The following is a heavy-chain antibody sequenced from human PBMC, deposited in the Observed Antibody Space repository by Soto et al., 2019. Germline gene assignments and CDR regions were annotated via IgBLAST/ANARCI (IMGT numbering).Heavy chain of an antibody. CDR2: VFYTGST. Sequence: SETLSLTGSVSGCPISSYYWNWIRQPPGKGLEWIGYVFYTGSTDYNPSLKSRVTMSIDTSRNQFSLKLTSVSAADTAVYYCARAFGSTMPSLVWGQGTLVTVSS. D-gene: IGHD2-2*01. CDR3: ARAFGSTMPSLV. V-gene: IGHV4-59*01. J-gene: IGHJ4*02. CDR1: GCPISSYY.